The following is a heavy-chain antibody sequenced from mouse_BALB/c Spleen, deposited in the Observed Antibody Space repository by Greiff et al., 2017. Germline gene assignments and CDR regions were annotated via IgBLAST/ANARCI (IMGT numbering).Heavy chain of an antibody. CDR1: GFSLTGYG. Sequence: QVQLKESGPGLVAPSQSLSITCTVSGFSLTGYGVNWVRQPPGKGLEWLGMIWGDGSTDYNSALKSRLSISKDNSKSQVFLKMNSLQTDDTARYYCARGGGDYGYFDYWGQGTTLTVSS. D-gene: IGHD2-4*01. V-gene: IGHV2-6-7*01. CDR2: IWGDGST. J-gene: IGHJ2*01. CDR3: ARGGGDYGYFDY.